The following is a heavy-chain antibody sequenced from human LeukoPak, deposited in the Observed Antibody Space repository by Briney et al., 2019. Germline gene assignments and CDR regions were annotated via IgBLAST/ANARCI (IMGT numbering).Heavy chain of an antibody. D-gene: IGHD3-10*01. Sequence: ASVKVSCKTSGYTFTGSYMHWVRQAPGQGLEWMGWINPNSGDTNYAQKLQGRVTMTTDTSTSTAYMELRSLRSDDTAVYYCARAGFGELFFDYWGQGTLVTVSS. CDR3: ARAGFGELFFDY. V-gene: IGHV1-2*02. CDR2: INPNSGDT. CDR1: GYTFTGSY. J-gene: IGHJ4*02.